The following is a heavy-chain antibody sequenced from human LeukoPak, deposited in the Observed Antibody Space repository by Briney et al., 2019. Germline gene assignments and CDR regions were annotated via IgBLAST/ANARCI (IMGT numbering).Heavy chain of an antibody. CDR2: INHSGST. J-gene: IGHJ4*02. CDR1: GFTFDDYG. V-gene: IGHV4-34*01. CDR3: ARTHYYDSSGYYDY. Sequence: GSLRLSCAASGFTFDDYGMSWVRQAPGKGLEWIGEINHSGSTNYNPSLKSRVTISVDTSKNQFSLKLSSVTAADTAVYYCARTHYYDSSGYYDYWGQGTLVTVSS. D-gene: IGHD3-22*01.